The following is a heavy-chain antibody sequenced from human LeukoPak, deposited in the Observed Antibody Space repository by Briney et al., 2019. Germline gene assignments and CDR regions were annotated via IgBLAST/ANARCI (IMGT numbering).Heavy chain of an antibody. CDR3: ARGLLLYYYYCGMDV. D-gene: IGHD2-15*01. Sequence: PGGSPRLSSAAPGVTFRSYAMHTVRHAPGKGLERGADISYDGSNKYYADSVKGRFTISRDNSKNTLYLQMNSLRAEDTAVYYCARGLLLYYYYCGMDVWGQGTTVTVSS. J-gene: IGHJ6*02. CDR2: ISYDGSNK. CDR1: GVTFRSYA. V-gene: IGHV3-30*04.